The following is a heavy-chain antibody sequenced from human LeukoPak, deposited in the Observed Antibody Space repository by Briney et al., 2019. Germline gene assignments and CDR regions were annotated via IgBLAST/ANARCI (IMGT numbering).Heavy chain of an antibody. D-gene: IGHD6-19*01. CDR2: MNPNSGNT. J-gene: IGHJ1*01. Sequence: ASVKVSCKASGYTFTSYDINWVRQATGQGLEWMGWMNPNSGNTGYAQKFQGRVTMTRDTSISTAYMELSSLRSEDTAVYYCARSLFSSGPTSSLQHWGQGTLVTVSS. CDR3: ARSLFSSGPTSSLQH. V-gene: IGHV1-8*01. CDR1: GYTFTSYD.